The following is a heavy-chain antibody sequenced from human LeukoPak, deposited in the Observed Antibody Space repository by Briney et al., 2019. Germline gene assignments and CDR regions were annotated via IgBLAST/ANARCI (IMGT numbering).Heavy chain of an antibody. J-gene: IGHJ4*02. CDR3: AKDLPTYGSGSPSVGY. CDR1: GFSFSTYG. Sequence: GNSLRLSCAASGFSFSTYGMHWVRQAPGKGLQWVAVISYDGGYKYYADSMKGRFVISRDNSRDTLYLEMNSLRIEDTAVYYCAKDLPTYGSGSPSVGYWGQGSLVTVSS. V-gene: IGHV3-30*18. CDR2: ISYDGGYK. D-gene: IGHD3-10*01.